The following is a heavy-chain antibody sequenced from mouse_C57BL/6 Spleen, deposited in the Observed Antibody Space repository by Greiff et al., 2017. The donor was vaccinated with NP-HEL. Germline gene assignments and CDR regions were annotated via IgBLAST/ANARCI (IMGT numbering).Heavy chain of an antibody. J-gene: IGHJ1*03. CDR1: GYTFTSYW. D-gene: IGHD1-1*01. CDR2: IHPNSGST. CDR3: ARSPIITTVVDWYFDV. V-gene: IGHV1-64*01. Sequence: QVQLQQPGAELVKPGASVKLSCKASGYTFTSYWMHWVKQRPGQGLEWIGMIHPNSGSTNYNEKFKSKATLTVDKSSSTAYMQLSSLTSEDSAVHYCARSPIITTVVDWYFDVWGTGTTVTVSS.